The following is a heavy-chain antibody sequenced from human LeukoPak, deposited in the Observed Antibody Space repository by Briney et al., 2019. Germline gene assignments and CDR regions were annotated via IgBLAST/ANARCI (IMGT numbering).Heavy chain of an antibody. V-gene: IGHV4-31*03. CDR1: GGSISSGGYY. CDR2: IYYSGST. Sequence: SETLSPTCTVSGGSISSGGYYWSWIRQHPGKGLEWIGYIYYSGSTYYNPSLKSRVTISVDTSKNQFSLKLSSATAEDTAVYYCATGSLPGGFDHWGQGTLVTVSS. D-gene: IGHD1-14*01. CDR3: ATGSLPGGFDH. J-gene: IGHJ4*02.